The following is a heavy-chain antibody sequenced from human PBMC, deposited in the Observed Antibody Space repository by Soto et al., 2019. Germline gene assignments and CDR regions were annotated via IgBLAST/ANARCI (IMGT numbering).Heavy chain of an antibody. J-gene: IGHJ4*02. CDR3: ASRSGYDDNLSMSLVY. V-gene: IGHV1-69*02. D-gene: IGHD5-12*01. CDR1: GGTFSSYT. CDR2: IIPILGIA. Sequence: ASVKVSCKASGGTFSSYTISWVRQAPGQGLEWMGRIIPILGIANYAQKFQGRVTITADKSTGTAYMELSSLRSEDTAVYYCASRSGYDDNLSMSLVYWGQGTLVTVSS.